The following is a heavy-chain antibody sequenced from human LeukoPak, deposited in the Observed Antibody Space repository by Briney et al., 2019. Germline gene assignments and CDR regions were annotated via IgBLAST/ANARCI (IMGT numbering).Heavy chain of an antibody. Sequence: GGSLRLSCAASGFTFSTYAMHWVRQAPGKGLEWVAVISYDGRNKDYADSVKGRFTISRDNSENTLYLQMNNLRAEDTAVYYCARRGSGTYDFDYWGQGTLVTVSS. V-gene: IGHV3-30*04. CDR2: ISYDGRNK. CDR1: GFTFSTYA. CDR3: ARRGSGTYDFDY. D-gene: IGHD3-10*01. J-gene: IGHJ4*02.